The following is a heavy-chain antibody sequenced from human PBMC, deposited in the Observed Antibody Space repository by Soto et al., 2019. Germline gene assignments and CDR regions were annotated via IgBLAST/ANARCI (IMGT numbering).Heavy chain of an antibody. J-gene: IGHJ3*02. CDR2: IYYTGST. D-gene: IGHD5-12*01. V-gene: IGHV4-39*01. CDR3: ARSPGGYEGGDVFDI. CDR1: GGSISTGSYY. Sequence: SETLSLTCTVSGGSISTGSYYWGWIRQPPGKGLEWIGSIYYTGSTYYNPSLKSRVTISVDTSKNQFSLKLSSVTAADTAVYYCARSPGGYEGGDVFDIWGQGTMVTVSS.